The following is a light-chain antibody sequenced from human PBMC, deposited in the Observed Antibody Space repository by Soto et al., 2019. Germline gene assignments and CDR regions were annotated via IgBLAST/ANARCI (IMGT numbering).Light chain of an antibody. V-gene: IGKV3-20*01. Sequence: IVLTQSPGILSLSPGDRATLSCRASQSVSSSALAWYQQKPAQAPRLLVYGASNRATGLPDRFSGSGSGTEFTLTISRLEPDDFAFYFCQQYGDSPVTFGGGTNLEI. CDR3: QQYGDSPVT. CDR2: GAS. CDR1: QSVSSSA. J-gene: IGKJ4*02.